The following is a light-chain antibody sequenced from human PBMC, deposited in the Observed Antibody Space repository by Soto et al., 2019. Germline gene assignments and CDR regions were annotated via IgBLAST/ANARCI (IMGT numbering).Light chain of an antibody. V-gene: IGKV1-8*01. CDR2: AAS. Sequence: AIRMTQSPSSLSASTGDRVTMTCRASQDISNYLAWYQQKPGKAPKLLIYAASTLQSGVPSRFSGSGSGADFTLIITSLQSEDFATYYCLQYSGSPPWTCGQGTKVEIK. CDR1: QDISNY. J-gene: IGKJ1*01. CDR3: LQYSGSPPWT.